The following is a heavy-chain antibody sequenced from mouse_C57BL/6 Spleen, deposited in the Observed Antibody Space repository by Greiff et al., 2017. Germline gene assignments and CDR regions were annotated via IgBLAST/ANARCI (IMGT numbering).Heavy chain of an antibody. V-gene: IGHV1-64*01. Sequence: QVQLQQPGAELVKPGASVKLSCTASGYTFTSYWMHWVKQRPGQGLEWIGMIHPNSGSTNYNEKFKSKATLTVDKSSSTAYMQLSSLTSEDSAVYYCARGPTVVATEAMDYWGQGTSVTVSS. CDR3: ARGPTVVATEAMDY. D-gene: IGHD1-1*01. CDR2: IHPNSGST. J-gene: IGHJ4*01. CDR1: GYTFTSYW.